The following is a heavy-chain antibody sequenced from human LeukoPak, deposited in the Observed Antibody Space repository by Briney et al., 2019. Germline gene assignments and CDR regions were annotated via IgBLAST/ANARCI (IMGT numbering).Heavy chain of an antibody. D-gene: IGHD1-26*01. CDR2: IKQDGSEK. CDR1: GFTFSSYW. V-gene: IGHV3-7*03. J-gene: IGHJ3*02. Sequence: AGGSLRLSCAASGFTFSSYWMSWVRQVPGKGLEWLANIKQDGSEKYYVDSVKGRFTISRDNAKNSLYLQMNSLRAEDTAVYFCARDLREHGVFDIWGQGTMVTVSS. CDR3: ARDLREHGVFDI.